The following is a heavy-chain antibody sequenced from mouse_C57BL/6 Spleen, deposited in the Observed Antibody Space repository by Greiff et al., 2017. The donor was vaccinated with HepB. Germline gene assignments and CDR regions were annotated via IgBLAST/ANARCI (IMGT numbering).Heavy chain of an antibody. CDR2: IYPGDGDT. CDR1: GYAFSSYW. V-gene: IGHV1-80*01. D-gene: IGHD3-2*02. CDR3: ARSHFRVYYFDY. Sequence: QVQLKESGAELVKPGASVKISCKASGYAFSSYWMNWVKQRPGKGLEWIGKIYPGDGDTNYNGKFKGKATLTADKSSSTAYMQLSSLTSEDSAVYFCARSHFRVYYFDYWGQGTTLTVSS. J-gene: IGHJ2*01.